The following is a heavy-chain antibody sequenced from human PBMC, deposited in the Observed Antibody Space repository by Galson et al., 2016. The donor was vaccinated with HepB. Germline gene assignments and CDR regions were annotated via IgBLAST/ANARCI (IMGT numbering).Heavy chain of an antibody. D-gene: IGHD6-13*01. Sequence: CAISGDSVSSNSAAWNWIRQSPSRGLEWLGRTYYSSTWFYDYAVSVKSRIIINPDTSKNHPSLHLNSATPEDTAVYYCARTPGSSSWYSEFDYWGQGTLVTVSS. CDR1: GDSVSSNSAA. CDR2: TYYSSTWFY. J-gene: IGHJ4*02. CDR3: ARTPGSSSWYSEFDY. V-gene: IGHV6-1*01.